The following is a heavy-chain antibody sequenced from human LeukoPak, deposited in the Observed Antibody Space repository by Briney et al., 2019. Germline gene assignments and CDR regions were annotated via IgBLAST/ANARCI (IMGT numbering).Heavy chain of an antibody. J-gene: IGHJ3*02. CDR2: MNPNSGNT. V-gene: IGHV1-8*01. CDR3: AREIYWSYCSSTSCLWAFDI. D-gene: IGHD2-2*01. CDR1: GYTFTSYD. Sequence: ASVKVSCKASGYTFTSYDINWVRQATGQGLEWMGWMNPNSGNTGYAQKFQGRVTMTRNTSISTAYMELSSLRSEDTAVYYCAREIYWSYCSSTSCLWAFDIWGQGTMVTVSS.